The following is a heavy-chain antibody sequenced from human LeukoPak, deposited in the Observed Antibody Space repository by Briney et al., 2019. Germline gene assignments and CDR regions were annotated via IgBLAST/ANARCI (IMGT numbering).Heavy chain of an antibody. D-gene: IGHD2-15*01. J-gene: IGHJ6*02. CDR3: ARVPGYVGYFYGMDV. CDR1: GFTFSSDW. V-gene: IGHV3-74*01. CDR2: INHNGVSR. Sequence: GGSLRLSCAASGFTFSSDWMHWARQAPGEGLVWVSRINHNGVSRAYADFVKGRFTISRDDARGTVYLQMDSLSADDTAVYYCARVPGYVGYFYGMDVWGQGTTVTVSS.